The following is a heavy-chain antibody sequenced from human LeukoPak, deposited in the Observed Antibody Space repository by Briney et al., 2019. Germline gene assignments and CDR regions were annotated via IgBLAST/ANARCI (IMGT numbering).Heavy chain of an antibody. Sequence: PGGSLRLSCAASGFTFRSSTMNWVRQAPGKGLEWVSSISSSSSYIYYADSMKGRFTISRDNAKNSLYLQMNSLRAEDTAVYYCARDDGYCGSGSYYAIDYWGQGTLVTVSS. J-gene: IGHJ4*02. CDR2: ISSSSSYI. CDR3: ARDDGYCGSGSYYAIDY. CDR1: GFTFRSST. V-gene: IGHV3-21*06. D-gene: IGHD3-10*01.